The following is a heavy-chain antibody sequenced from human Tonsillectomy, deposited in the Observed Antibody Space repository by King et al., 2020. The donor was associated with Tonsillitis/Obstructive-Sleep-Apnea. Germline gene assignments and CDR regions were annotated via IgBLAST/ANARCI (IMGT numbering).Heavy chain of an antibody. J-gene: IGHJ4*02. V-gene: IGHV4-34*01. CDR2: INHSGST. Sequence: VQLQQWGAGLLKPSETLSLTCAVYGGSFSGYYWSWIRQPPGKGLEWIGEINHSGSTNYNPSLKSRVTISVDTSKNQFSLKLSSVTAADTAVYYCARVGAVAGTKHFDYWGQGTLVTVSS. CDR1: GGSFSGYY. D-gene: IGHD6-19*01. CDR3: ARVGAVAGTKHFDY.